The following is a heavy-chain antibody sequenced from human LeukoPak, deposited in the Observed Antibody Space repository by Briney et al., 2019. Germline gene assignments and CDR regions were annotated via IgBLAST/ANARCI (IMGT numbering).Heavy chain of an antibody. CDR3: TTTYSDFWSGYGY. CDR2: ISGSGGST. CDR1: GFTFSSYA. D-gene: IGHD3-3*01. V-gene: IGHV3-23*01. Sequence: GGSLRLSCAASGFTFSSYAMSWVRQAPGKGLEWVSAISGSGGSTYYADSVKGRFTISRDNSKNTLYLQMNSLKTEDTAVYYCTTTYSDFWSGYGYWGQGTLVTVSS. J-gene: IGHJ4*02.